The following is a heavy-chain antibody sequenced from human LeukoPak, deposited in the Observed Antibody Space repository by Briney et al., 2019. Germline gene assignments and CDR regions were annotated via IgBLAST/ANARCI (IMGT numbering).Heavy chain of an antibody. CDR3: RRVIAGAIDY. D-gene: IGHD6-13*01. CDR1: GFTFGGYS. CDR2: INLDGSDR. V-gene: IGHV3-7*01. Sequence: GGSLRLSCAASGFTFGGYSMTWVRQAPGKGLEWVANINLDGSDRFYVGFVKGRFTISRDNADNSLYLQMNSLRAEDTAVYYCRRVIAGAIDYWGQGTLVTVSS. J-gene: IGHJ4*02.